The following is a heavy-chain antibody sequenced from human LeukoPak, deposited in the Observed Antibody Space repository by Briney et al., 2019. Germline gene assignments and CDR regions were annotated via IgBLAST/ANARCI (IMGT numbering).Heavy chain of an antibody. J-gene: IGHJ4*02. D-gene: IGHD3-10*01. Sequence: GGSLRLSCAASGFTFSSYAMHWVRQAPGEGLEYVSAISSNGGSTYYANSVKGRFTISRDNSKNTLYLQMGSLRSDDTAVYYCARASRGLNYYGSGSLSVENYWGQGTLVTVSS. CDR1: GFTFSSYA. CDR3: ARASRGLNYYGSGSLSVENY. V-gene: IGHV3-64*01. CDR2: ISSNGGST.